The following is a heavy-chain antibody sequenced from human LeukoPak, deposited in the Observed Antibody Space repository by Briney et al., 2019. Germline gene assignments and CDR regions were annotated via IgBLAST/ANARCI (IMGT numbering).Heavy chain of an antibody. V-gene: IGHV4-59*01. CDR3: ARDVEMSTVGSYFYAMDV. D-gene: IGHD5-24*01. J-gene: IGHJ6*02. Sequence: PSETLSLTCTVSGGSISSYYWSWIRQFPGKGLEWIGYIYDSGSTDYNPSLKSRATISFYTSKNQSSLRLSSVTAADTAVYFCARDVEMSTVGSYFYAMDVWGQGTTVTVSS. CDR2: IYDSGST. CDR1: GGSISSYY.